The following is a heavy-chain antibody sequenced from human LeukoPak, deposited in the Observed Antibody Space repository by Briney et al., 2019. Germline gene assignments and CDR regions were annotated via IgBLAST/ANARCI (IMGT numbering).Heavy chain of an antibody. J-gene: IGHJ5*02. D-gene: IGHD1-26*01. CDR3: ARGVGAFNNWFDP. V-gene: IGHV4-34*01. CDR1: GGSFSGYY. CDR2: INHSGST. Sequence: SETLSLTCAVYGGSFSGYYWSWIRQPPGKGLEWIGEINHSGSTNYNPSLKSRVTISVDTSKNQFSLKLSSVTAADTAVYYCARGVGAFNNWFDPWGRGTLVTVSS.